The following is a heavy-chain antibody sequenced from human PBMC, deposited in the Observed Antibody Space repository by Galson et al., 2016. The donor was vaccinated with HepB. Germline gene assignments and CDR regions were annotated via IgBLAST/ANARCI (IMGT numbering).Heavy chain of an antibody. CDR1: GFTLRNFA. CDR2: FADRGEST. J-gene: IGHJ4*01. V-gene: IGHV3-23*01. D-gene: IGHD6-19*01. CDR3: AKALAVPALGFDF. Sequence: SLRLSCAASGFTLRNFAMSWVRQAPGKGLEWVSGFADRGESTHYTESVKGRFTISRDSSNNTLYLQLNSLRAEDTATYYCAKALAVPALGFDFWGHGTLVTVSS.